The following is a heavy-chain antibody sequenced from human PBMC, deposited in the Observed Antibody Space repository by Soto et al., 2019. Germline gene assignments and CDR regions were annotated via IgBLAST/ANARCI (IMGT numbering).Heavy chain of an antibody. Sequence: QVQLVQSGAEVKKPGASVKVSCKASGYTFTSYGISWVRQAPGQGLEWMGWISAYNGNTNYAQKLQGRVTMTTDTSTRTAYMELRSRRSDDTAVYYCARVGGTYDFWSGYLPDNWFDPWGQGTLVTVSS. CDR2: ISAYNGNT. CDR3: ARVGGTYDFWSGYLPDNWFDP. V-gene: IGHV1-18*01. CDR1: GYTFTSYG. J-gene: IGHJ5*02. D-gene: IGHD3-3*01.